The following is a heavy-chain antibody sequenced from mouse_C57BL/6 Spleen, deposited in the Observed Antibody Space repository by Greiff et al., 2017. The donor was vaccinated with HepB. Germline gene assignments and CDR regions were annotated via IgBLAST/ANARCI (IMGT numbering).Heavy chain of an antibody. CDR3: AKGYYSGYFDY. Sequence: QVQLQQPGAELVKPGASVKLSCKASGYTFTSYWMHWVKQRPGQGLEWIGMIHPNSGSTNYNEKFKSKATLTVDKSSSTAYMKLSSLTSEGSAVYYCAKGYYSGYFDYWGQGTTLTVSS. V-gene: IGHV1-64*01. CDR1: GYTFTSYW. J-gene: IGHJ2*01. CDR2: IHPNSGST. D-gene: IGHD1-1*01.